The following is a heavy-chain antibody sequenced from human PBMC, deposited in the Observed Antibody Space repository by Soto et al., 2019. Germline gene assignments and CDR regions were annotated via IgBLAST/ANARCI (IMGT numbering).Heavy chain of an antibody. J-gene: IGHJ6*02. CDR3: ARGGRILDV. D-gene: IGHD1-26*01. Sequence: TLSLTCAVSGDSISRGYHWAWIRQPPGKGLEWVASIYRSGTTYYNPSLTSRVTISVDTSKNQFSLKLTSVTAADTALYYCARGGRILDVCGQGTTVTVSS. V-gene: IGHV4-38-2*01. CDR2: IYRSGTT. CDR1: GDSISRGYH.